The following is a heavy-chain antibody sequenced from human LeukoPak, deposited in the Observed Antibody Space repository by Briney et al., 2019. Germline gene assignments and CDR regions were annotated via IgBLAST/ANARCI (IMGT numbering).Heavy chain of an antibody. J-gene: IGHJ3*02. Sequence: RAGGSLRLSCAASGFTFNSYSMNWVRQAPGKGLEWVSSISSSSSYIYYADSVKGRFTISRDNAKNSLYLQMNSLRAEDTAVYYCARDVRYYYGSGSYAFDIWGQGTMVTVSS. CDR2: ISSSSSYI. CDR3: ARDVRYYYGSGSYAFDI. CDR1: GFTFNSYS. D-gene: IGHD3-10*01. V-gene: IGHV3-21*01.